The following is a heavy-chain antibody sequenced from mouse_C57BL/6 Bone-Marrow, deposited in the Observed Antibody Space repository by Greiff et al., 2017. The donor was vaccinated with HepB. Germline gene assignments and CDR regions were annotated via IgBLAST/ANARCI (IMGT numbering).Heavy chain of an antibody. Sequence: EVQLQQSGAELVRPGASVKLSCTASGFNIKDDYMHWVKQRPEQGLEWIGWIDPENGDTEYASKFQGKATITADTSSNTAYLQLSSLTSEDTAVYYCFLPERYFDVWGTGTTVTVSS. V-gene: IGHV14-4*01. CDR1: GFNIKDDY. J-gene: IGHJ1*03. CDR3: FLPERYFDV. CDR2: IDPENGDT.